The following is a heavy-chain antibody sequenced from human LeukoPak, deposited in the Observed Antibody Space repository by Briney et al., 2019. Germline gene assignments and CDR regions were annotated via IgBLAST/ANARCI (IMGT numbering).Heavy chain of an antibody. J-gene: IGHJ3*01. V-gene: IGHV3-23*01. CDR2: ISGSGGST. CDR3: SKGGRWDYYDSSH. D-gene: IGHD3-22*01. Sequence: PGGSLRLSCTASGFTFSSYAINWVRLAPGKGLEWVSSISGSGGSTFYYADSVKGRFTVSRDTSKNTVYLQMNSLRADDTAVYYCSKGGRWDYYDSSHWGQGTMVIVPS. CDR1: GFTFSSYA.